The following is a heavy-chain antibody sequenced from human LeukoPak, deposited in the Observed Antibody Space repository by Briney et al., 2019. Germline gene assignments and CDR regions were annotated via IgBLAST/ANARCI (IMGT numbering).Heavy chain of an antibody. CDR2: IYYSGST. V-gene: IGHV4-30-4*01. J-gene: IGHJ4*02. CDR3: ARGGDSSGYYYVPYFDY. Sequence: SETLSLTCTVSGGSLSSGGYYWSWIRQPPGKDLEWIGYIYYSGSTYYNPSLRSRVTISVDTSKNQFSLRLSSVTAADTAVYYCARGGDSSGYYYVPYFDYWGQGTLVTVSS. CDR1: GGSLSSGGYY. D-gene: IGHD3-22*01.